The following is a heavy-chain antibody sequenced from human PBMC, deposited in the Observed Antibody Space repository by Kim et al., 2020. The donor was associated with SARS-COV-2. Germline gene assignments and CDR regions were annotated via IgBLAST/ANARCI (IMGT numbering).Heavy chain of an antibody. Sequence: GGSLRLSCAASGFTFSDYYMTWIRQAPGKGLEWVAYISSSGKGIYYADSATGRFTITRDNARKSLNLQVTSLRPEDTAVYYCARAGNCISTDS. D-gene: IGHD2-2*01. V-gene: IGHV3-11*01. CDR1: GFTFSDYY. CDR2: ISSSGKGI. J-gene: IGHJ5*01. CDR3: ARAGNCISTDS.